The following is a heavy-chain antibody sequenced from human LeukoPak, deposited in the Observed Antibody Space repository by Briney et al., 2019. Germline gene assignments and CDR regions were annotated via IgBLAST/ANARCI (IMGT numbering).Heavy chain of an antibody. CDR1: GFTFSSYS. Sequence: PGGSLRLSCAASGFTFSSYSMNWVRQAPGKGLERVSYISGSSGTRYYADSVKGRFTISRDNAKNSLYLQMNSLRAEDTAVYYCARAPYTSGWYRGDNDYWGQGTLVTVSS. CDR3: ARAPYTSGWYRGDNDY. V-gene: IGHV3-48*01. J-gene: IGHJ4*02. D-gene: IGHD6-19*01. CDR2: ISGSSGTR.